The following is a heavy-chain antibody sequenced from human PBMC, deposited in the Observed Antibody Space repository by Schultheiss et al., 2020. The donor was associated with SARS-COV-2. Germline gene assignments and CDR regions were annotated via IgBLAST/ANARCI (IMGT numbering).Heavy chain of an antibody. J-gene: IGHJ6*03. D-gene: IGHD4-23*01. CDR1: GYTFTSYD. CDR3: ARVAYGGDWGYYHYYMDV. CDR2: ISAYNGNT. V-gene: IGHV1-8*01. Sequence: ASVKVSCKASGYTFTSYDINWVRQATGQGLEWMGWISAYNGNTNYAQKLQGRVTMTRDTSISTAYMELSRLRSEDTAVYYCARVAYGGDWGYYHYYMDVWGKGTTVTVSS.